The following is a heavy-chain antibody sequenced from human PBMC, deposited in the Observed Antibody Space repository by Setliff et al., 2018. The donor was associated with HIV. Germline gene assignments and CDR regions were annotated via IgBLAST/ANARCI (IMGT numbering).Heavy chain of an antibody. Sequence: SETLSLTCSVSGRSISSGGSYWSWVRQNPGKGLEWIGYIYDSGKTHYNPSLRSRVSISADTSKNQFSLNLTSVTAADTAVYYCARDRISSGYTAAFGIWGQGTVVTVSS. CDR1: GRSISSGGSY. V-gene: IGHV4-31*03. D-gene: IGHD3-22*01. CDR2: IYDSGKT. J-gene: IGHJ3*02. CDR3: ARDRISSGYTAAFGI.